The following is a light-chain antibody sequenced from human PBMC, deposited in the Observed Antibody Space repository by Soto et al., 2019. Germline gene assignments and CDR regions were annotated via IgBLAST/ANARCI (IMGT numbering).Light chain of an antibody. CDR1: QSVNSDF. J-gene: IGKJ1*01. CDR2: GTS. CDR3: QHYGNSLWT. V-gene: IGKV3-20*01. Sequence: EIVLTQSPGTLSLSPGQRATLSCRASQSVNSDFLVWYQQKPGQAPRLLIYGTSSRATGIPDKFSGSGSGTDFTLTISRLEPEDFAVYYCQHYGNSLWTFGQGTTVEIK.